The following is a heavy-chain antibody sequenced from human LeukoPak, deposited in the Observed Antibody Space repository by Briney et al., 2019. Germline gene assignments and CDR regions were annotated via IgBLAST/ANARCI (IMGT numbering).Heavy chain of an antibody. D-gene: IGHD4-17*01. CDR3: ARDRRTMTTCDY. V-gene: IGHV3-21*01. CDR2: ISSSSSYI. J-gene: IGHJ4*02. Sequence: GGSLRLSCAASGFTFSNYAMSWVRQAPGKGLEWVSSISSSSSYIYYADSVKGRFTISRDNAKNSLYLQMNSLRAEDTAVYYCARDRRTMTTCDYWGQGSLVTVSS. CDR1: GFTFSNYA.